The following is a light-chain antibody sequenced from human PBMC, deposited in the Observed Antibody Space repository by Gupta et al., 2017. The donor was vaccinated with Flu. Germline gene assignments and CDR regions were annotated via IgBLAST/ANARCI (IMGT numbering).Light chain of an antibody. V-gene: IGKV2-28*01. Sequence: DIVMTHSPLSLPITTGEPAYISCRSSQSFLHSNGYNYLDWYLQKPGQSPQLLIYLGSNRASGVPDRFSGSGSGTDFTLKISRVEAEDVGVYYCMQALETPWTFGQGTKVEIK. CDR3: MQALETPWT. CDR2: LGS. J-gene: IGKJ1*01. CDR1: QSFLHSNGYNY.